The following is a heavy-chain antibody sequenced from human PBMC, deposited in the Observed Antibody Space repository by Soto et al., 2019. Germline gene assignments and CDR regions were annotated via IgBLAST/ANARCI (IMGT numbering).Heavy chain of an antibody. J-gene: IGHJ4*02. CDR2: ISYDGSNK. Sequence: GGSLRLSCAASGFTFSSYAMHWVRQAPGKGLEWVAVISYDGSNKYYADSVKGRFTISRDNSKNTLYLQMNSLRAEDTAVYYCARDPRTTVTTDYFDYWGQGTLVTVSS. V-gene: IGHV3-30-3*01. CDR3: ARDPRTTVTTDYFDY. D-gene: IGHD4-17*01. CDR1: GFTFSSYA.